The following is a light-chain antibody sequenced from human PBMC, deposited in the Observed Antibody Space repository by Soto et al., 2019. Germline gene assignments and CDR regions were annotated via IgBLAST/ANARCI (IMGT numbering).Light chain of an antibody. J-gene: IGLJ1*01. CDR3: SSYTSSSSPYV. CDR2: DVS. CDR1: SSDVGGYNY. V-gene: IGLV2-14*01. Sequence: QSVLTQPASVSGSPGQAITISCTGTSSDVGGYNYVSWYQQHPGKAPKLTIYDVSNRPSGVSNRFSGSKSGNTASLTISGLQAEDEADYYCSSYTSSSSPYVFGTGT.